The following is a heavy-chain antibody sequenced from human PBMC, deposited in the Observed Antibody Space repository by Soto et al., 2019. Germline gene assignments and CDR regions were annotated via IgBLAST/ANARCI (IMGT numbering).Heavy chain of an antibody. Sequence: VQLVESGGGVVQPGRSLRLSCAASGFTFSDYAMHWVRQAPGKGLEWVAVVSHDGRNTHYADSVKGRFTISRDSSKNTVSLEMTSLRAEDTAVYYWAWGGRQWLVTSDFNYWGQGALVTVSS. CDR1: GFTFSDYA. J-gene: IGHJ4*02. CDR2: VSHDGRNT. CDR3: AWGGRQWLVTSDFNY. D-gene: IGHD6-19*01. V-gene: IGHV3-30*03.